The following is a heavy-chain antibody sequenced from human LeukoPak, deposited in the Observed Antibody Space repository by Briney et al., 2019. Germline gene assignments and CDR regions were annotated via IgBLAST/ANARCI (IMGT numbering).Heavy chain of an antibody. D-gene: IGHD1-7*01. CDR2: IYHSGST. CDR1: GGSISSGGHY. V-gene: IGHV4-30-2*01. CDR3: AREFNNWNYEGVY. Sequence: PSQTLSLTCTVSGGSISSGGHYWSWIRQPPGKGLEWIGYIYHSGSTYYNPSLKSRVTISVDRSKNQFSLKLSSVTAADTAVYYCAREFNNWNYEGVYWGQGTLVTVSS. J-gene: IGHJ4*02.